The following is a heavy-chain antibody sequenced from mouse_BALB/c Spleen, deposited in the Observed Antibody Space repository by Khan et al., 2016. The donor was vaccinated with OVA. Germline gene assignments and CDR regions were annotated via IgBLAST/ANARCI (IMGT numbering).Heavy chain of an antibody. CDR1: GFSLTNYG. V-gene: IGHV2-5*01. Sequence: QVQLKESGPGLVQPSQSLSITCTVSGFSLTNYGVHWVRQSLGKGLEWLGVIWRGGSTDYNAVLMSRLSITKDNSKSQVFFKMNSLQADDTAIYXCAKGLYVSSYDYALDYWGQGTSVTVSS. D-gene: IGHD1-1*01. J-gene: IGHJ4*01. CDR2: IWRGGST. CDR3: AKGLYVSSYDYALDY.